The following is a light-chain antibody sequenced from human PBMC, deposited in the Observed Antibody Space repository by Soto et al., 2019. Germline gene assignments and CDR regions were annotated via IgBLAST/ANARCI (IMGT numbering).Light chain of an antibody. CDR2: GAS. V-gene: IGKV3-20*01. J-gene: IGKJ2*01. CDR1: QSVSSSY. Sequence: EIVLTQSPGTLSLSPGERATLSCRASQSVSSSYLAWYQQKPGQAPRLLIYGASSRATGIPDRFSGSGSGTDFHLTISRLEPEEFAVYYCQQYGSSPRTFGQGTKLEIK. CDR3: QQYGSSPRT.